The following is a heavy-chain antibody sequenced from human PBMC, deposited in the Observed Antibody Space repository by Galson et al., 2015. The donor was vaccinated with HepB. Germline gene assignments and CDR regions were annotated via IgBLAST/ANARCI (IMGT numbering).Heavy chain of an antibody. Sequence: SVKVSCKASGYTLTNYHFHWVRQAPGQGPEWMGKIFAGGGSTRYAERFQGRVTLTRDSSTSTIYMEVSSLRSDDTAVYYCARETLVTYYFDYWGQGTMVTVAS. V-gene: IGHV1-46*01. J-gene: IGHJ4*03. CDR3: ARETLVTYYFDY. CDR2: IFAGGGST. CDR1: GYTLTNYH. D-gene: IGHD2/OR15-2a*01.